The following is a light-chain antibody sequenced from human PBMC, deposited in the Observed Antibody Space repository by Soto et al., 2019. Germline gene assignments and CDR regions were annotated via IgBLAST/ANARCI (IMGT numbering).Light chain of an antibody. Sequence: DIQMTQSPSSVSASVGDRVTITCRASQDISGWLAWYQQKPGKAPKLLIYSASSLQSGVPSRFRGSGSGTHFSLTINGLQPEELATYYCQQSYTSPTFGQGTRLEIK. CDR1: QDISGW. CDR3: QQSYTSPT. J-gene: IGKJ5*01. V-gene: IGKV1-12*01. CDR2: SAS.